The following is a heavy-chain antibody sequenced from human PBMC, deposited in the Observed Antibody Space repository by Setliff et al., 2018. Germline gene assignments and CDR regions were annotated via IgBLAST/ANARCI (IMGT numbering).Heavy chain of an antibody. V-gene: IGHV4-39*02. CDR1: GDSISNSGYY. J-gene: IGHJ5*01. CDR3: VGRDFSGGDS. D-gene: IGHD6-25*01. Sequence: SETLSLTCIVAGDSISNSGYYWGWIRQPPGKGLAWIGRVYNTGTTNYNPSLKSRVTISISADTSNKSFSLNLFSVTAADTAVYYCVGRDFSGGDSWGHGTLVTVSS. CDR2: VYNTGTT.